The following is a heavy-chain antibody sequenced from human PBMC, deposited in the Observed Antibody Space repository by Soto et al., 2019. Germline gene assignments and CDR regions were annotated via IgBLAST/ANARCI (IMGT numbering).Heavy chain of an antibody. CDR3: ARDLSH. Sequence: GGSLRLSYVASGFTFSDYYMSWIRQAPGKGLERVSYISSSSTTTFHADSVKGRFTVSRDNAKNSLYLQMSSLRHEDTAVYYCARDLSHWGQGTLVTVSS. CDR2: ISSSSTTT. J-gene: IGHJ4*02. CDR1: GFTFSDYY. V-gene: IGHV3-11*04.